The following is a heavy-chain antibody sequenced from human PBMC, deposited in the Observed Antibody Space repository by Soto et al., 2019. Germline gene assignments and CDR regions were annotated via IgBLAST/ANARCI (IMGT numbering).Heavy chain of an antibody. J-gene: IGHJ4*02. CDR1: GGSISSSSYY. Sequence: PSXTLSLTCTVSGGSISSSSYYWGLIRQPPGKGLEWIGSIYYSGSTYYNPSLKSRVTISVDTSKNQFSLKLSSVTAADTAVYYCASLRIMITFGGVLIDYWGQGTLVTVSS. CDR2: IYYSGST. CDR3: ASLRIMITFGGVLIDY. V-gene: IGHV4-39*01. D-gene: IGHD3-16*01.